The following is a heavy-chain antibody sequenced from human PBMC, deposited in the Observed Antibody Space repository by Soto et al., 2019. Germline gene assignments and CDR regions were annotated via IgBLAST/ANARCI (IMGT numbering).Heavy chain of an antibody. CDR2: IYWNDDK. D-gene: IGHD3-3*01. J-gene: IGHJ4*02. V-gene: IGHV2-5*01. Sequence: SGPTLVNPTQTLTLTCTFSGFSLSSSGVAVGWIRQPPGKALEWLALIYWNDDKRYSPSLKSRLTITKDTSKNQVVLTMTNMDPVDTATYYCAHIERFLEWLFIDYWGQGTLVTVSS. CDR1: GFSLSSSGVA. CDR3: AHIERFLEWLFIDY.